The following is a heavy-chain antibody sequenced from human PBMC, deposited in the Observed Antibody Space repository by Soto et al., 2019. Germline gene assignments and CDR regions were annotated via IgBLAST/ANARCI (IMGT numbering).Heavy chain of an antibody. CDR2: IKSKANSYAT. V-gene: IGHV3-73*01. Sequence: GGSLRLSCAASGFTFSNAWMNWVRQAPGKGLEWVGRIKSKANSYATAYAASVKGRFTISRDDSKNTAYLQMNSLKTEDTAVYYCTSFNRGPRYWGQGTLVTVSS. D-gene: IGHD3-16*02. CDR3: TSFNRGPRY. J-gene: IGHJ4*02. CDR1: GFTFSNAW.